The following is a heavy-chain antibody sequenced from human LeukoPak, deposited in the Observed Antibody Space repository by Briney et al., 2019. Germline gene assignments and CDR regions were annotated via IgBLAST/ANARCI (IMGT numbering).Heavy chain of an antibody. CDR1: GFNFNTYS. Sequence: GGSLRLSCAVSGFNFNTYSMNWVRQAPGKGPEWVSSISSTSNYIYYAESVKGRFAVSRDNAKNSLYLQMNSLRADDTAVYYCARQPFGPGTYLQYWGQGTLVIVSS. D-gene: IGHD3-10*01. CDR2: ISSTSNYI. V-gene: IGHV3-21*01. CDR3: ARQPFGPGTYLQY. J-gene: IGHJ1*01.